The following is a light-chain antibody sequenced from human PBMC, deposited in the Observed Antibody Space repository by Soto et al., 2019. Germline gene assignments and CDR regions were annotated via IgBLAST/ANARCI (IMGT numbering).Light chain of an antibody. CDR1: QSVSNY. J-gene: IGKJ5*01. CDR2: DAS. V-gene: IGKV3-11*01. CDR3: QQRSNWPPIT. Sequence: EIVLTQSPATLSLSPGERATLSCRASQSVSNYLAWYQQKPGQAPRLLIYDASNRANGIPARFSGSGSGTDLTLTISSLEPEDFAVYDCQQRSNWPPITFGQGTRLEIK.